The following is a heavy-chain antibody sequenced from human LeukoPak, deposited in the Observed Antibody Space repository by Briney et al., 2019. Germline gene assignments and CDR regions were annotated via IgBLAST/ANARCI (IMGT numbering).Heavy chain of an antibody. J-gene: IGHJ4*02. D-gene: IGHD3-10*01. CDR3: ARVLGSYYGSGSYFSN. CDR1: GGSISSYY. V-gene: IGHV4-59*01. Sequence: SETLSLTCTVSGGSISSYYWSWIRQPPGKGLEWIGYIYYSGSTNYNPTLKSRVTISVDTSKNQFSLKLSSVTAADTAVYYCARVLGSYYGSGSYFSNWGQGTLVTVSS. CDR2: IYYSGST.